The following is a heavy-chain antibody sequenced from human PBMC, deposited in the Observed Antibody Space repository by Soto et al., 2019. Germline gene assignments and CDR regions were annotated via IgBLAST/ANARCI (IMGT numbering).Heavy chain of an antibody. V-gene: IGHV3-64D*08. CDR2: ISSNGGST. CDR3: VKNHYYDSSGYYRDYYYGMDV. CDR1: GFTFSSYA. Sequence: QPGGSLRLSCSASGFTFSSYAMHWVRQAPGKGLEYVSAISSNGGSTYYADSVKGRFTISRDNSKNTLYLQMSSLRAEDTAVYYCVKNHYYDSSGYYRDYYYGMDVWGQGTTVTVSS. J-gene: IGHJ6*02. D-gene: IGHD3-22*01.